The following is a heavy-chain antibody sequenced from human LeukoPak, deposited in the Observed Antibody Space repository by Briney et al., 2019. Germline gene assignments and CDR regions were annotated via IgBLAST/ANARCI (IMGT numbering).Heavy chain of an antibody. Sequence: ASVKVSCKASGYTFTGYYMHWVRQAPGQGLEWMGWINPNSGGTNYARKFQDRVTMTRDTSISTAYMELSRLRSDDTAVYYCARSPHTLTGENFDCWGQGTLVTVSS. CDR1: GYTFTGYY. CDR3: ARSPHTLTGENFDC. D-gene: IGHD3-9*01. CDR2: INPNSGGT. J-gene: IGHJ4*02. V-gene: IGHV1-2*02.